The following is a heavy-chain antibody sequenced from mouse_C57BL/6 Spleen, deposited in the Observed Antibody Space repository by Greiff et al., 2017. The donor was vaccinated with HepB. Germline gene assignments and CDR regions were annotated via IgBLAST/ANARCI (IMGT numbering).Heavy chain of an antibody. CDR3: ARNWYYFDY. Sequence: EVQLVESGPGLVKPSQSLSLTCSVTGYSITSGYYWNWIRQFPGNKLEWMGYISYDGSNNYNPSLKNRISITRDTSKNQFFLKLNSVTTEDTATYYCARNWYYFDYWGQGTTLTVSS. J-gene: IGHJ2*01. V-gene: IGHV3-6*01. CDR2: ISYDGSN. D-gene: IGHD4-1*01. CDR1: GYSITSGYY.